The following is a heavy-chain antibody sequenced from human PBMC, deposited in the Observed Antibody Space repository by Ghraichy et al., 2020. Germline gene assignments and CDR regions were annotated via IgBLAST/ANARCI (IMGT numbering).Heavy chain of an antibody. J-gene: IGHJ4*02. D-gene: IGHD3-10*01. CDR3: ARRAASGGKTN. Sequence: ETLSLTCTVSGGSISSYYWSWIRQPPGKGLEWIGYIYYSGSTNYNPSLKSRVTISVDTSKNQFSLKLSSVTAADTAVYYCARRAASGGKTNWGQGTLVTVSS. V-gene: IGHV4-59*08. CDR1: GGSISSYY. CDR2: IYYSGST.